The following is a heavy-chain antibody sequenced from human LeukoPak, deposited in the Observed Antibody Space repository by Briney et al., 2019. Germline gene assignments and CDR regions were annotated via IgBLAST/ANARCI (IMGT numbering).Heavy chain of an antibody. D-gene: IGHD3-9*01. CDR3: ASRDYDILTGPGGYYGMDV. V-gene: IGHV1-69*13. CDR2: IIPIFGTA. J-gene: IGHJ6*02. CDR1: GYTFTSYG. Sequence: SVKVSCKASGYTFTSYGISWVRQAPGQGLEWMGGIIPIFGTANYAQKFQGRATITADESTSTAYMELSSLRSEDTAVYYCASRDYDILTGPGGYYGMDVWGQGTTVTVSS.